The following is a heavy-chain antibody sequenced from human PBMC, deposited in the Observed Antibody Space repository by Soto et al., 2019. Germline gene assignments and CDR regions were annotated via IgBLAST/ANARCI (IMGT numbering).Heavy chain of an antibody. D-gene: IGHD6-19*01. CDR2: ISWNSGSI. V-gene: IGHV3-9*01. J-gene: IGHJ6*02. CDR3: AKDLERGIAVAGTGYYGMDV. CDR1: GFTFDDYA. Sequence: EVQLVESGGGLVQPGRSLRLSFAASGFTFDDYAMHWVRQAPGKGLEWVSGISWNSGSIGYADSVKGRFTISRDNAKNSLYLQMNSLRAEDTALYYCAKDLERGIAVAGTGYYGMDVWGQGTTVTVSS.